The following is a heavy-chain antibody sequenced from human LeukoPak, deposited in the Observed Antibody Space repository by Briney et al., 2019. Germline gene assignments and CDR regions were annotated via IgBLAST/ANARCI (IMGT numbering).Heavy chain of an antibody. D-gene: IGHD1-26*01. V-gene: IGHV4-59*08. Sequence: SETLSLTCSVSGGSISGYYWSWIRQPPGKGLEWIGYIYYTGNTNYNPSLKSRVTISIDTSKNQFSLNLNSVAAADTALYSCARHYLGGNYPDYFNHWGQGTLVTVSS. CDR2: IYYTGNT. J-gene: IGHJ4*02. CDR1: GGSISGYY. CDR3: ARHYLGGNYPDYFNH.